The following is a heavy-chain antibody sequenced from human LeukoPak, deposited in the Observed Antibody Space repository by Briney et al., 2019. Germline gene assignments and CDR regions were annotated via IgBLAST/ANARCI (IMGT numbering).Heavy chain of an antibody. CDR1: GIPFSCQW. D-gene: IGHD6-6*01. V-gene: IGHV3-7*01. CDR2: IKQDGSEK. Sequence: GSPRPSLAASGIPFSCQWMSWGRQAPGKGLEWVANIKQDGSEKYYVDSVKGRFTISRDNAKNSLYLQMNSLRAEDTAVYYCAKDHLVPDYYMDVWGKGTTVTISS. J-gene: IGHJ6*03. CDR3: AKDHLVPDYYMDV.